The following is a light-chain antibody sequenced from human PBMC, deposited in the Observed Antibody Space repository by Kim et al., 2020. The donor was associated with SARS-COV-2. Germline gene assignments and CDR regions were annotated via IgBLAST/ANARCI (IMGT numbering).Light chain of an antibody. J-gene: IGKJ2*01. V-gene: IGKV1-5*03. CDR3: HQYDSHSYS. CDR1: QTISTW. CDR2: KAS. Sequence: DIQMTQSPSTLSASVGDRVTITCRASQTISTWLAWYQHKPGKAPKLLIYKASSLESGVPLRFSGSGSGTEFSLTISSLQPDDFATYYCHQYDSHSYSFGQGTKLEFK.